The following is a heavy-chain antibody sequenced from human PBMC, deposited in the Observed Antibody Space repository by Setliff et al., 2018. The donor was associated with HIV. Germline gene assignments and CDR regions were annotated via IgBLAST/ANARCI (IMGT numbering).Heavy chain of an antibody. V-gene: IGHV1-18*01. CDR2: ISTYNGNT. CDR1: GYTFTSYG. J-gene: IGHJ4*02. D-gene: IGHD6-6*01. Sequence: ASVKVSCKASGYTFTSYGISWVRQAPGQGLEWMGWISTYNGNTNYAPKLQGRVTMTTDTSTSTAYMELRSLTSDDTAVYYCARSRYNSSSGDYWGQGTLVTVSS. CDR3: ARSRYNSSSGDY.